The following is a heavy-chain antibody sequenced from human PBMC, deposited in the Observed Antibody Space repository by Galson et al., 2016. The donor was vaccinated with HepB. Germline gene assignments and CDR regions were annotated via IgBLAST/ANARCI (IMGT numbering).Heavy chain of an antibody. CDR3: ARSRLAAAFDP. Sequence: SLRLSCAASGFTFSSYWMSWVRQALGRGLEWVANIRHDGSEKYYVDSVKGRFTISRDNAKNSLFLQMSSLRAEDTAVYYCARSRLAAAFDPWGQGTLVTVSS. CDR1: GFTFSSYW. J-gene: IGHJ5*02. D-gene: IGHD6-13*01. V-gene: IGHV3-7*03. CDR2: IRHDGSEK.